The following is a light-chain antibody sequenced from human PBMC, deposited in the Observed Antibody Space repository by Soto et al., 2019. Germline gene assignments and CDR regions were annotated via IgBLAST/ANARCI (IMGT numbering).Light chain of an antibody. CDR3: QQSYNSLP. J-gene: IGKJ3*01. CDR2: TAS. CDR1: QSISSN. V-gene: IGKV1-39*01. Sequence: DIQMTQSPSSLSASVGDRVTITCRASQSISSNLNWYQQKPGKAPKLLIYTASNLHSGVPSRFSGSGSGTDFNLTISSLQPEDFATYYCQQSYNSLPFGPGTNVEI.